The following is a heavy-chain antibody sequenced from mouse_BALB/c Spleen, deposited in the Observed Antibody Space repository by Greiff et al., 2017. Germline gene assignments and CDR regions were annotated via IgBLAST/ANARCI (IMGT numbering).Heavy chain of an antibody. CDR2: IYPGSGST. Sequence: QVQLQQPGAELVKPGTSVKLSCKASGYTFTSYWINWVKLRPGQGLEWIGDIYPGSGSTNYNEKFKSKATLTVDTSSSTAYMQLSSLASEDSALYYCAREGVLTTVVFDYWGQGTTLTVSS. CDR3: AREGVLTTVVFDY. CDR1: GYTFTSYW. J-gene: IGHJ2*01. V-gene: IGHV1-55*01. D-gene: IGHD1-1*01.